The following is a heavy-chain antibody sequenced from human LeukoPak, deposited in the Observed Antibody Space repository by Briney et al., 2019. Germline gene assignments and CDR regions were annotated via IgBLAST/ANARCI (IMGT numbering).Heavy chain of an antibody. Sequence: GGSLRLSCAASRFTFSSYGMSWVRQAPGKGLEWVSGISSSGGSTYYADSVKGRFTISRDNSKNTLYLQMNSLRAEDTAVYYCAAPPGRTLPNAFDIWGQGTMVTVSS. CDR2: ISSSGGST. D-gene: IGHD1-1*01. J-gene: IGHJ3*02. CDR3: AAPPGRTLPNAFDI. V-gene: IGHV3-23*01. CDR1: RFTFSSYG.